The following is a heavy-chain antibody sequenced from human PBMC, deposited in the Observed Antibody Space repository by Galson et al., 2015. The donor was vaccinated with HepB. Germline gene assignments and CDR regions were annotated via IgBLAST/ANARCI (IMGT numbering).Heavy chain of an antibody. J-gene: IGHJ6*02. D-gene: IGHD4-17*01. CDR3: ARDGRWSYGDYVPYYYYGMDV. CDR1: GFTVSSNY. Sequence: SLRLSCAASGFTVSSNYMSWVRQAPGKGLEWVSVIYSGGSTYYADSVKGRFTISRHNSKNTLYLQVNSLRAEDTAVYYCARDGRWSYGDYVPYYYYGMDVWGQGTTVTVSS. CDR2: IYSGGST. V-gene: IGHV3-53*04.